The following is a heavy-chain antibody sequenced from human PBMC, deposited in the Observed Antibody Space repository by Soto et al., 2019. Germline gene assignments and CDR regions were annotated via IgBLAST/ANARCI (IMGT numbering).Heavy chain of an antibody. D-gene: IGHD2-2*01. CDR3: AREKPEDIVVVYPAYYYYGMDV. CDR2: ISAYNGNT. Sequence: QVQLVQSGAEVKKPGASVKVSCKASGYTFTSYGISWVRQAPGQGLEWMGWISAYNGNTNYAQKLQGRVTMTTDTSTSTAYMELRSLRSDDTAVYYCAREKPEDIVVVYPAYYYYGMDVWGQGTTVTVSS. V-gene: IGHV1-18*04. J-gene: IGHJ6*02. CDR1: GYTFTSYG.